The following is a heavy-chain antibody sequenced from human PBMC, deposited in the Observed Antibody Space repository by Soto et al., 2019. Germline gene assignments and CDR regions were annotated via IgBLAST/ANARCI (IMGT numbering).Heavy chain of an antibody. J-gene: IGHJ4*02. CDR3: AISSGYYYVNY. V-gene: IGHV1-46*01. CDR1: GYTFSSYY. D-gene: IGHD3-22*01. Sequence: ASVNVSWKAAGYTFSSYYMHWVRQAPGQGLEWMGIINPSGGSTSYAQKFQGRVTMTRDTSTSTVYMELSSLRSDGTAVYYCAISSGYYYVNYWGQGTLVTVSS. CDR2: INPSGGST.